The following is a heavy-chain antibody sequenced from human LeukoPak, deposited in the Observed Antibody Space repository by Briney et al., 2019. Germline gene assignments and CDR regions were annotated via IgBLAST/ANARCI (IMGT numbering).Heavy chain of an antibody. V-gene: IGHV4-59*01. CDR1: GGSISSYY. D-gene: IGHD6-13*01. CDR3: ARLGPAAGTSFDY. Sequence: PSETLSLTCNVSGGSISSYYWSWIRQPPGKGLEWIGCIYKGENTKYNASLKSRVTIPVDTSNNQFSLKLSSVTTADTAVYYCARLGPAAGTSFDYWGQGTLVTVSS. J-gene: IGHJ4*02. CDR2: IYKGENT.